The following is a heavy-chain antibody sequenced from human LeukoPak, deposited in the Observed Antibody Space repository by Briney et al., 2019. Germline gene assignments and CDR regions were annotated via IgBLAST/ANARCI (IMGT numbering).Heavy chain of an antibody. CDR3: ARGRPGFTSYYYYYYMDV. Sequence: SETLSLTCTVSGGSITTYFWSWIRQPPGKGLEWIGYIYYIGSTNYNPSLKSRVTISVDTSKNQFSLKLSSVTAADTAVYYCARGRPGFTSYYYYYYMDVWGKGTTVTISS. J-gene: IGHJ6*03. V-gene: IGHV4-59*12. D-gene: IGHD3-16*01. CDR2: IYYIGST. CDR1: GGSITTYF.